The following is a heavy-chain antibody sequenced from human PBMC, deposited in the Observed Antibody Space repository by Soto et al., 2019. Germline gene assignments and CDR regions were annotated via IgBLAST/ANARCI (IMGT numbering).Heavy chain of an antibody. J-gene: IGHJ4*02. CDR3: ARTLGYCRGGSCYFDY. CDR1: GFSLSNARMG. V-gene: IGHV2-26*01. Sequence: QVTLKESGPVLVIPTETLTLTCTVSGFSLSNARMGVSWIRQPPGKALEWLAHIFSNDEKSYSTSLKSRLTISKDTSKSQVVLTMTNMDPVDTATYYCARTLGYCRGGSCYFDYWGQGTLVTVSS. CDR2: IFSNDEK. D-gene: IGHD2-15*01.